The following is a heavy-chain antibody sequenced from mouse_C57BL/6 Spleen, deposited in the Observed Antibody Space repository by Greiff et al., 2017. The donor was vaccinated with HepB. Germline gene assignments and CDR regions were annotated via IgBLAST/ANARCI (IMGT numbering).Heavy chain of an antibody. J-gene: IGHJ4*01. CDR3: ARGEIDLGYYYAMDY. Sequence: QVQLKESGAELARPGASVKLSCKASGYTFTSYGISWVKQRTGQGLEWIGEIYPRSGNTYYNEKFKGKATLTADKSSSTAYMELRSLTSEDSAVYFCARGEIDLGYYYAMDYWGQGTSVTVSS. CDR1: GYTFTSYG. D-gene: IGHD2-4*01. V-gene: IGHV1-81*01. CDR2: IYPRSGNT.